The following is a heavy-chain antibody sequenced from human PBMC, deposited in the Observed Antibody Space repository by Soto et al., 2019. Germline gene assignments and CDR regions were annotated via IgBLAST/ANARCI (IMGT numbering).Heavy chain of an antibody. J-gene: IGHJ4*02. V-gene: IGHV3-21*01. CDR2: ISSSSSYM. CDR1: GFTFRSYS. CDR3: ARDSSSTPPDY. Sequence: GGSLRLACAASGFTFRSYSMNWVRQAPGKGLEWVSSISSSSSYMYYADSVKGRFTISRDSAKNSLYLQMNSLRAEDTAVYYCARDSSSTPPDYWRQGTLVTVSS. D-gene: IGHD6-6*01.